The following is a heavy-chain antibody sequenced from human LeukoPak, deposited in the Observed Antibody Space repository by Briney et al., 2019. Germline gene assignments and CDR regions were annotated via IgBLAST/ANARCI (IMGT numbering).Heavy chain of an antibody. J-gene: IGHJ3*02. CDR2: INPNSGGT. CDR3: ARAGSGSYYVAGAFDI. D-gene: IGHD1-26*01. V-gene: IGHV1-2*02. CDR1: GYTFTGYY. Sequence: ASVKVSCKASGYTFTGYYMHWVRQAPGQELEWMGWINPNSGGTNYAQKFQGRVTMTRDTSISTAYMELSRLRSDDTAVYYCARAGSGSYYVAGAFDIWGQGTMVTVSS.